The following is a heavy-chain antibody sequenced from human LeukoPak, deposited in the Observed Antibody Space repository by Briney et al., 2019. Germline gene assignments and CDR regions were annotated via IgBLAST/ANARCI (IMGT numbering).Heavy chain of an antibody. D-gene: IGHD1-20*01. J-gene: IGHJ4*02. CDR3: ARENITGTPSPFGLPRYFDY. CDR1: GGSFSGYY. Sequence: SETLSLTCAVYGGSFSGYYWSWIRQPPGKGLEWIGEINHSGSTNYNPPLKSRVTISVDTSKNQFSLKLSSVTAADTAVYYCARENITGTPSPFGLPRYFDYWGQGTLVTVSS. V-gene: IGHV4-34*01. CDR2: INHSGST.